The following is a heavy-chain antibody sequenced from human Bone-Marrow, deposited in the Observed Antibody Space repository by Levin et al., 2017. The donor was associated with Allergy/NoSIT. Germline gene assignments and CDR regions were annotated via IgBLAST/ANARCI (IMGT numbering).Heavy chain of an antibody. CDR3: ARVRYCSSTSCYTGRNYYGMDV. J-gene: IGHJ6*02. CDR2: INPNSGGT. CDR1: GYTFTGYY. D-gene: IGHD2-2*02. V-gene: IGHV1-2*02. Sequence: ASVKVSCKASGYTFTGYYMHWVRQAPGQGLEWMGWINPNSGGTNYAQKFQGRVTMTRDTSISTAYMELSRLRSDDTAVYYCARVRYCSSTSCYTGRNYYGMDVWGQGTTVTVSS.